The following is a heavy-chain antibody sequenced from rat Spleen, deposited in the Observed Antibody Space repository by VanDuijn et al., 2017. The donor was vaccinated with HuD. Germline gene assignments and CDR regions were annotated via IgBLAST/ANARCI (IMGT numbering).Heavy chain of an antibody. CDR2: ISYDGSST. CDR1: GFTFSDYY. Sequence: EVQLVESGGGLVQPGRSLKLSCAASGFTFSDYYMAWVRQAPTEGLEWVATISYDGSSTYYRDSVKGRFTISRDNAKSTLYLQMDSLRSEDTATYYGVRLLGAPDWYFDFWGPGTMVTVSS. J-gene: IGHJ1*01. V-gene: IGHV5-7*01. CDR3: VRLLGAPDWYFDF. D-gene: IGHD5-1*01.